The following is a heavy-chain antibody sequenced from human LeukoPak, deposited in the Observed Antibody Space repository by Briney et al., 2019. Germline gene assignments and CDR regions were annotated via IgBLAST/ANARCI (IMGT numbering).Heavy chain of an antibody. Sequence: ASVKVSCKASGYTFTGYYMHWVRQAPGQGLEWMGRINPNSGGTNYAQKFQGRVTMTRDTSISTAYMELSRLGSDDTAVYYCARVVRLVAAPPGYYYYMDVWGKGTTVTVSS. CDR3: ARVVRLVAAPPGYYYYMDV. J-gene: IGHJ6*03. V-gene: IGHV1-2*06. CDR2: INPNSGGT. D-gene: IGHD6-6*01. CDR1: GYTFTGYY.